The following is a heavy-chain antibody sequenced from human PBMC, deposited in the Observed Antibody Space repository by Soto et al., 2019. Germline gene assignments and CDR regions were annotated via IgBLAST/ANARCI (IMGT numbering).Heavy chain of an antibody. CDR1: GYNFNNYD. CDR2: IRSYNGKT. J-gene: IGHJ6*01. D-gene: IGHD3-9*01. Sequence: ASVKVSCKASGYNFNNYDINWVRQAPGQGLEWMGWIRSYNGKTNYAQTIQGRVSMTTDTSTNTSYMELWSLRSDDTAVYYCARTGYDILTGYRSHYYGM. CDR3: ARTGYDILTGYRSHYYGM. V-gene: IGHV1-18*01.